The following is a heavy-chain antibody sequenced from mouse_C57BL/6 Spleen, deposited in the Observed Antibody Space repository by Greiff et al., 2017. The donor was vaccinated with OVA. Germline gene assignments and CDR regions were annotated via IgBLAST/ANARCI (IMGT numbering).Heavy chain of an antibody. V-gene: IGHV1-55*01. CDR3: ARDGTRVVASAWFGY. CDR2: IYPGSGST. D-gene: IGHD1-1*01. J-gene: IGHJ3*01. CDR1: GYTFTSYW. Sequence: QVQLQQSGAELVKPGASVKLSCKASGYTFTSYWIPWVKQRPGQGLEWIGDIYPGSGSTNYNEKFKSKATLTVDTSSSTAYMQLSSLTSEDSAVYYGARDGTRVVASAWFGYWGQRTMVTVSA.